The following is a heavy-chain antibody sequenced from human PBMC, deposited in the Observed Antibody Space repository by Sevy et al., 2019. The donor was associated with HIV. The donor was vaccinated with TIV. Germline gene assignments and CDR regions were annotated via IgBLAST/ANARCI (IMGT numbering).Heavy chain of an antibody. Sequence: GESLKISCIGSGFSFSYYGIHWVRQSPGKGLDWVALISHDGINEYYAGSVKGRFTISRVNSKNTVYLEMNSLRNEDTAIYFCANAYSGSYSHSYLYALDVWGQGTTVTVSS. CDR2: ISHDGINE. CDR1: GFSFSYYG. J-gene: IGHJ6*02. D-gene: IGHD1-26*01. CDR3: ANAYSGSYSHSYLYALDV. V-gene: IGHV3-30*18.